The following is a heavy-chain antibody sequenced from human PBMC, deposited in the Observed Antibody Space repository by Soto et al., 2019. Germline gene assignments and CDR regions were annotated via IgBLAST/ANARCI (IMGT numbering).Heavy chain of an antibody. D-gene: IGHD2-8*01. CDR1: GGSFSTYA. V-gene: IGHV1-69*06. CDR3: ARGAECRGYCIKKFTWLDP. CDR2: IIPIFDSP. J-gene: IGHJ5*02. Sequence: ASVEVSCKASGGSFSTYAFSWVRQAPGHGLEWMGGIIPIFDSPYYAQNFQGRVTIAADRSTSTVYMELSSLTPEDTAVYYCARGAECRGYCIKKFTWLDPWGQGT.